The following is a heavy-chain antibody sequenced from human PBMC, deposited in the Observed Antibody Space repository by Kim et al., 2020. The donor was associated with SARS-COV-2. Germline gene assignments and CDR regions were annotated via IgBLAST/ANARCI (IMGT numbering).Heavy chain of an antibody. Sequence: GGSLRLSCAASGFTFSSYAMHWVRQAPGKGLEWVAVISYDGSNKYYADSVKGRFTISRDNSKNTLYLQMNSLRAEDTAVYYCASDLGYASSGWGDDWGQG. J-gene: IGHJ4*02. V-gene: IGHV3-30-3*01. CDR3: ASDLGYASSGWGDD. D-gene: IGHD3-22*01. CDR1: GFTFSSYA. CDR2: ISYDGSNK.